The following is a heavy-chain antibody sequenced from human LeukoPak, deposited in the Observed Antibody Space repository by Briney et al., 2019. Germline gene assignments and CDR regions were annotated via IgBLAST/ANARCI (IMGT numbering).Heavy chain of an antibody. D-gene: IGHD5-24*01. Sequence: SETLSLTCTVSGGSFSSYYRSWIRQPAGKGLEWIGRIYTSGSTNYTSSLKRRVTMSVDTPKNPVSLKLSSVTAAVTAVYYCATGDGYNCFDYWGQGTLVTVSS. CDR1: GGSFSSYY. CDR3: ATGDGYNCFDY. J-gene: IGHJ4*02. CDR2: IYTSGST. V-gene: IGHV4-4*07.